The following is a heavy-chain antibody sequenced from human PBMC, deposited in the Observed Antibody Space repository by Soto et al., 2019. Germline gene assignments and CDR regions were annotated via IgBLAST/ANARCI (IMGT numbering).Heavy chain of an antibody. CDR2: ISAYNGNT. Sequence: ASVKVSCKASGYTFTSYGISWVRQAPGQGLEWMGWISAYNGNTNYAQKLQGRVTMTTDTSTSTAYMELRSLRSDDTAVYYCATADTYYYDSSGYYFDYWGQGTLVTVSS. CDR1: GYTFTSYG. D-gene: IGHD3-22*01. J-gene: IGHJ4*02. CDR3: ATADTYYYDSSGYYFDY. V-gene: IGHV1-18*04.